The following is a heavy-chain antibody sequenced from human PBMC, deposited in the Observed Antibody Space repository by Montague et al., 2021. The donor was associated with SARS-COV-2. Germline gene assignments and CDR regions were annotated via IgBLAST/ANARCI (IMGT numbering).Heavy chain of an antibody. CDR2: IHASGTT. CDR3: ARQGRGVPPDDGGYYFHAMDV. D-gene: IGHD4-23*01. V-gene: IGHV4-61*02. CDR1: GGSISSGGSYY. Sequence: TLSLTCTVFGGSISSGGSYYWSWIWQPAGKGLEWIGRIHASGTTYYNPSLKGRVTISVDTSKNQFSLTLSSVTAADTAGYYCARQGRGVPPDDGGYYFHAMDVWGQGTTVTVSS. J-gene: IGHJ6*02.